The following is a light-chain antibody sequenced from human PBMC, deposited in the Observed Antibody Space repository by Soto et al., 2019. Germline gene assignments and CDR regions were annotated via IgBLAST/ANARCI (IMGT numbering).Light chain of an antibody. CDR2: DTN. CDR3: LLSYSGARGGV. CDR1: TGAVTSGHY. Sequence: AVVTQEPSLTVSPGGTVTLTCGSSTGAVTSGHYPYWFQQKPGQAPRTLIYDTNNKHSWTPARFSGSLLGGKAALTLSGAQPEDEADYYCLLSYSGARGGVFGGGTKLTVL. V-gene: IGLV7-46*01. J-gene: IGLJ3*02.